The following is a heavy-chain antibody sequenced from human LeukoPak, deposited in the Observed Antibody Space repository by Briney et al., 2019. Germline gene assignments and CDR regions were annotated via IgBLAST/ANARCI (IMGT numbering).Heavy chain of an antibody. J-gene: IGHJ3*02. CDR2: IIPIFGTA. V-gene: IGHV1-69*13. Sequence: ASVKVSCKASGGTFSSYAISWVRQAPGQGLEWMGGIIPIFGTANYAQKFQGRVTITADESTSTAYMELRSLRSDDTAVYYCARVLDYYDSSGYYELDNAFDIWGQGTMVTVSS. CDR3: ARVLDYYDSSGYYELDNAFDI. CDR1: GGTFSSYA. D-gene: IGHD3-22*01.